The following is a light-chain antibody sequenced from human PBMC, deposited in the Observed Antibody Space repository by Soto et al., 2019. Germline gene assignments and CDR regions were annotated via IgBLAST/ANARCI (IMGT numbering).Light chain of an antibody. Sequence: QSALTQPASVSGSPGQPITISCTGTSSDVGGYNYVSWYQQHPGKAPKLMIFDVSNRPSGVSNRFSGSKSGNTASLTISGLQAEDEGDYYCSSYTTSNTVLFGGGTKLTVL. CDR2: DVS. V-gene: IGLV2-14*01. CDR1: SSDVGGYNY. CDR3: SSYTTSNTVL. J-gene: IGLJ2*01.